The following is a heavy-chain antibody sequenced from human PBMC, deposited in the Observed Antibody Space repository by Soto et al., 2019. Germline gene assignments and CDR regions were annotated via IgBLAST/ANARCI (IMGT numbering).Heavy chain of an antibody. D-gene: IGHD6-19*01. CDR2: IYPGDSDT. Sequence: GESLKISCKGSGYSFTSYWIGWVRQMPGKGLERMGIIYPGDSDTRYSPSFQGQVTISADKSITTTYLQWSSLKASDTAIYYCARLFDTSGWYDYWGQGTLVTVS. CDR1: GYSFTSYW. J-gene: IGHJ4*02. V-gene: IGHV5-51*01. CDR3: ARLFDTSGWYDY.